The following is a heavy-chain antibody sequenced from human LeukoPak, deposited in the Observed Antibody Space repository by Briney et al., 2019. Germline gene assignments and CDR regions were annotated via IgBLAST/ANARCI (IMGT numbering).Heavy chain of an antibody. CDR3: GRDFRDRSMPIDY. CDR1: GFTFSDYY. D-gene: IGHD2/OR15-2a*01. V-gene: IGHV3-11*01. Sequence: PGGSLRLSCAASGFTFSDYYVSWVGQAPGKGLEWLSYIGGSAVSTHYADSVKGRFTISRDNAKNSLYLQMNSLRAEHTAVYYCGRDFRDRSMPIDYWGQGTLVTVSS. CDR2: IGGSAVST. J-gene: IGHJ4*02.